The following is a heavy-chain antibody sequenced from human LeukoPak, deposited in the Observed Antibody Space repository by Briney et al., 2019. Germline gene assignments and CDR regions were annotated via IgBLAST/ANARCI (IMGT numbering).Heavy chain of an antibody. J-gene: IGHJ4*02. D-gene: IGHD5-24*01. CDR1: GGTFSSYA. CDR2: IIPIFGTA. Sequence: SVKVSCKXSGGTFSSYAISWVRQAPGQGLEWMGRIIPIFGTANYAQKFQGRVTITTDESTSTAYMELSSLGSEDTAVYYCARDDGYNLVEGYWGQGTLVTVSS. CDR3: ARDDGYNLVEGY. V-gene: IGHV1-69*05.